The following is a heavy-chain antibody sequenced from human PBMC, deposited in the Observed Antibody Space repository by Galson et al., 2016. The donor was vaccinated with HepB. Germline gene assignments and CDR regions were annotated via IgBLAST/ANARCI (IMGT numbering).Heavy chain of an antibody. CDR2: IRHGGST. CDR3: ATFYLDSSGYFLSDY. V-gene: IGHV4-34*01. CDR1: GGSLSGYF. J-gene: IGHJ4*02. Sequence: SETLSLTCGVYGGSLSGYFWNWIRQPPGKGFEWIGDIRHGGSTNYNPSLMSRVTISGGASENQFSLKLSSVTAADTAVYYCATFYLDSSGYFLSDYWGQGTLVTVSS. D-gene: IGHD3-22*01.